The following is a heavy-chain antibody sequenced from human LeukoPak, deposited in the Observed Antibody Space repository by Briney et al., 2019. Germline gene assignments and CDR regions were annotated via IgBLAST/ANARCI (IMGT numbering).Heavy chain of an antibody. D-gene: IGHD1-26*01. CDR1: GFTFSHNG. J-gene: IGHJ4*01. CDR2: ISGSGGST. V-gene: IGHV3-23*01. CDR3: AKVEWERLPRDY. Sequence: GGSLRLSCAGSGFTFSHNGMDWVRQAPGKGLEWVSSISGSGGSTFYTDSVKGRFTISRDNSRNVQYLQMNILRVEDTAVYCCAKVEWERLPRDYWGHGTLVTVFS.